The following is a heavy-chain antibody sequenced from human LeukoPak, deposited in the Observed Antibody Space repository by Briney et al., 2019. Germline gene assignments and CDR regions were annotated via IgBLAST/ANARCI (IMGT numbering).Heavy chain of an antibody. CDR1: GFTFSNAW. Sequence: GGSLRLSCAASGFTFSNAWMSWVRQAPGKGLEWVGRIKSKTDGGTTDYAAPVKGRFTISRDDSKNTLYLQMNSLKTEDTAVYYCTTESTIFGVVQGYYYYGMDVWGQGTTVTVSS. J-gene: IGHJ6*02. V-gene: IGHV3-15*01. CDR3: TTESTIFGVVQGYYYYGMDV. D-gene: IGHD3-3*01. CDR2: IKSKTDGGTT.